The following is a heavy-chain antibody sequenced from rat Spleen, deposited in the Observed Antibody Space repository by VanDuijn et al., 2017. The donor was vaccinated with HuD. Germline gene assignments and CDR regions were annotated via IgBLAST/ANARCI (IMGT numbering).Heavy chain of an antibody. CDR3: ARLYSTYINGDVMDA. D-gene: IGHD1-2*01. CDR1: GRTFSDYY. J-gene: IGHJ4*01. CDR2: INYDGTDT. V-gene: IGHV5-7*01. Sequence: EVQLVESGGGLVQPGRSLKLSCAASGRTFSDYYMAWVRQAPTKGLEWVATINYDGTDTYYRDSVKGRFTISRDNAKSTLYLQMDSLRSEDTATYYCARLYSTYINGDVMDAWGQGASVTVSS.